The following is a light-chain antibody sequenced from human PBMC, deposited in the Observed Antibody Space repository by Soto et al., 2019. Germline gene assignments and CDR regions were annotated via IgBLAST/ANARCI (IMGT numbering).Light chain of an antibody. Sequence: QSVLTQPASVSGSPGQAITISCTGTSSDVGGYNYVSWYQQHPGKAPKLMIYEVSNRPSGVSNRFSGSKSSNTTSLTISGLQAEDEVDYYCSSYTSSSTYVFGTGTKGTVL. J-gene: IGLJ1*01. V-gene: IGLV2-14*01. CDR3: SSYTSSSTYV. CDR2: EVS. CDR1: SSDVGGYNY.